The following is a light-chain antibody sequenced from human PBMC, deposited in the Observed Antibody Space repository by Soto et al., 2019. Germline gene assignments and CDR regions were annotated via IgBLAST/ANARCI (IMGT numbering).Light chain of an antibody. J-gene: IGLJ2*01. V-gene: IGLV2-14*01. CDR3: SSYTTRSTHVV. CDR1: SSDVGSYNY. Sequence: QSVLTQPASVSGSPGQSITISCTGTSSDVGSYNYVSWYQQYPGKAPKLMIYDVSNRPSGVSYRFSGSKSGNTASLTISGIQAEDEADYYCSSYTTRSTHVVFGGGTKVTVL. CDR2: DVS.